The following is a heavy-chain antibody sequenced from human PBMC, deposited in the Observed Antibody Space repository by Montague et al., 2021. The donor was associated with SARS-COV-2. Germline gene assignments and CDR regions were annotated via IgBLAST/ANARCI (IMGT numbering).Heavy chain of an antibody. CDR1: GGSFRNYY. J-gene: IGHJ4*01. Sequence: SETLSLTCAVYGGSFRNYYWSWIRQSPGKGLEWFGEVDQRGNTTXNPSLKSRVTISADISKNQFSVKLASATAADTGIDYCTRGKRDFPIVVLGASTRTYFDYWGQGTPVTVSS. CDR3: TRGKRDFPIVVLGASTRTYFDY. CDR2: VDQRGNT. D-gene: IGHD2-15*01. V-gene: IGHV4-34*01.